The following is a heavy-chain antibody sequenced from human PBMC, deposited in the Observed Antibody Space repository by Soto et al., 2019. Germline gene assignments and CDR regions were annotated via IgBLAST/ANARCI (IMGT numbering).Heavy chain of an antibody. CDR1: GFTFSSYS. Sequence: GGSLRLSCAASGFTFSSYSMNWVRQAPGKGLEWVSYISSSSSTIYYADSVKGRFTIPRDNAKNSLYLQMNSLRAEDTAVYYCARSRGVVVPAALRDDAFDIWGQGTMVTVSS. J-gene: IGHJ3*02. CDR2: ISSSSSTI. D-gene: IGHD2-2*01. V-gene: IGHV3-48*01. CDR3: ARSRGVVVPAALRDDAFDI.